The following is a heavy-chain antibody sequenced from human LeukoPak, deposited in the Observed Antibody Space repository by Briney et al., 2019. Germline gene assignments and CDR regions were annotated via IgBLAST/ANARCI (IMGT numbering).Heavy chain of an antibody. V-gene: IGHV3-23*01. D-gene: IGHD3-22*01. CDR2: ISGSGGST. Sequence: AGGSLRLSCAASGFTFSSYAMSWVRQAPGKGLEWVSGISGSGGSTYYADSVKGRFTISRDDSKNTLYLRMNSLRAEDTAVYFCAKDLTMTALGFYYYGMDVWGQGTTVTVSS. CDR3: AKDLTMTALGFYYYGMDV. J-gene: IGHJ6*02. CDR1: GFTFSSYA.